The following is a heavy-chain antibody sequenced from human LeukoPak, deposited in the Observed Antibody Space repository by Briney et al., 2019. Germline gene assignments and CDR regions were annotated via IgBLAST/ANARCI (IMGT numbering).Heavy chain of an antibody. CDR1: GGSISSGGYS. D-gene: IGHD3-22*01. V-gene: IGHV4-30-2*01. CDR2: IYHSGST. CDR3: ARGGYYDSSGYLIDY. J-gene: IGHJ4*02. Sequence: SETLSLTCAVSGGSISSGGYSWRWIRQPPGKGLEWIGYIYHSGSTYYNPSLKSRVTISVDRSKNQFSLKLSSVTAADTAVYYCARGGYYDSSGYLIDYWGQGTLVTVSS.